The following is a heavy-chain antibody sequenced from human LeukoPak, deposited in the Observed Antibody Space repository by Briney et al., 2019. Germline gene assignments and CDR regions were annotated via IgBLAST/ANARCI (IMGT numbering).Heavy chain of an antibody. Sequence: GGSLRLSCAASGFTVSSNYMSWVHQAPGKGLEWVSVIYSGGSTYYADSVKGRFTISRDNSKNTLYLQMNSLRAEDTAVYYCARDRAAHTIFGVPRVDWGQGTLVTVSS. CDR1: GFTVSSNY. J-gene: IGHJ4*02. V-gene: IGHV3-66*02. D-gene: IGHD3-3*01. CDR2: IYSGGST. CDR3: ARDRAAHTIFGVPRVD.